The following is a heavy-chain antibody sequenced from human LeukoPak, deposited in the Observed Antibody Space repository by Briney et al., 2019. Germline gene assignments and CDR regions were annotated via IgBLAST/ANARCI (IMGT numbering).Heavy chain of an antibody. CDR2: MNPNSGNT. Sequence: ASVKVSCKASGYTFTSYDINWVRQATGQGLEWMGWMNPNSGNTGYAQKFQGRVTMTRNTSISTAYMELSSLRSEETAVYYCASFERYCSSTSCPHNYFDYWGQGTLVTVSS. CDR3: ASFERYCSSTSCPHNYFDY. CDR1: GYTFTSYD. V-gene: IGHV1-8*01. D-gene: IGHD2-2*01. J-gene: IGHJ4*02.